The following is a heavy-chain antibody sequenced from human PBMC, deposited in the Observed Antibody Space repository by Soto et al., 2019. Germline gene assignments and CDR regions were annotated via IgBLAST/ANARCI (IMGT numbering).Heavy chain of an antibody. D-gene: IGHD2-2*01. CDR3: ARDIWDIVVVPAAIIYFDY. CDR2: ISYDGSNK. J-gene: IGHJ4*02. CDR1: GFTFSSYA. V-gene: IGHV3-30-3*01. Sequence: GGSLRLSWAASGFTFSSYAMHWVRQAPGKGLEWVAVISYDGSNKYYADSVKGRFTISRDNSKNTLYLQMNSLRAEDTAVYYCARDIWDIVVVPAAIIYFDYWGQGTLVTVSS.